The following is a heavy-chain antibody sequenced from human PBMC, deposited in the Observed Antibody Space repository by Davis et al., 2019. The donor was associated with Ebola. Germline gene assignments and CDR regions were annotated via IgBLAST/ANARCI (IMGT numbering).Heavy chain of an antibody. V-gene: IGHV1-2*02. Sequence: ASVKVSCKASGYTFTTYAISWVRQAPGQGLEWMGWINHNSGDTNYAQTFRGRVTMTRDTSLSTAYMELKRLRRDDTAVYYCAREIWFGENWIDPWGQGTLVTVSS. D-gene: IGHD3-10*01. CDR2: INHNSGDT. CDR1: GYTFTTYA. CDR3: AREIWFGENWIDP. J-gene: IGHJ5*02.